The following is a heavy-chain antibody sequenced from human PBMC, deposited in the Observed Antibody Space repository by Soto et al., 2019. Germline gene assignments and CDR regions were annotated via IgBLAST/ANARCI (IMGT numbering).Heavy chain of an antibody. CDR2: ISGSGGTT. Sequence: EVQLLEYGGGLVQPGGSLRLSCAASGFTFRNYAMSWARQAPGKGLEWVSAISGSGGTTHYADSVKGRFTISRDNSKNTLYLQMSSLRVEDTAVYYCAKDRSSTSCYAFDYWGQRSLVTVSS. CDR1: GFTFRNYA. D-gene: IGHD2-2*01. CDR3: AKDRSSTSCYAFDY. V-gene: IGHV3-23*01. J-gene: IGHJ4*02.